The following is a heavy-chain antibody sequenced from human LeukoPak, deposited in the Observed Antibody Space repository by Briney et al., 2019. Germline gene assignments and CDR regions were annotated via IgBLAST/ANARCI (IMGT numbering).Heavy chain of an antibody. CDR3: VRLRRNSDSSGYFYYYDN. Sequence: GGSLRLSCAASGFTFSSYWMHWVRQAPGKGLVWVSRINSDGSSTSYADSVKGRFTISRDNAKNTLYLQMNSLRAEDTAVYYCVRLRRNSDSSGYFYYYDNWGQGTLVTVSS. CDR1: GFTFSSYW. D-gene: IGHD3-22*01. V-gene: IGHV3-74*01. CDR2: INSDGSST. J-gene: IGHJ4*02.